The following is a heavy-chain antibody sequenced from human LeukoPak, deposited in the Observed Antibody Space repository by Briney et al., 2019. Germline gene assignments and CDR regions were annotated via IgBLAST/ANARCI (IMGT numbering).Heavy chain of an antibody. J-gene: IGHJ5*02. Sequence: SETLSLTCTVSGGSISSSSYYWGWIRQPPGKGLEWIGSIYYSGSTYYNPSLKSRVTISVDTSKNQFSLKLSSVTAADTAVYYCARVAGITTTIIVLTAGKGDWFDPWGQGTLVTVSS. V-gene: IGHV4-39*07. D-gene: IGHD3-22*01. CDR2: IYYSGST. CDR3: ARVAGITTTIIVLTAGKGDWFDP. CDR1: GGSISSSSYY.